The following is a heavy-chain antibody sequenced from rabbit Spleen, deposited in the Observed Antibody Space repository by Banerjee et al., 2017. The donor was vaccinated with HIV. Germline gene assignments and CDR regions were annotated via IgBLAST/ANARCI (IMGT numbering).Heavy chain of an antibody. D-gene: IGHD7-1*01. Sequence: QQQLVESGGGLVKPGASLTLTCKASGFSFSNKAVMCWVRQAPGKGLEWIACINVGSNDITYYATWAEGRFTISKTSSTTVTLQMTSLTAADTATYFCARETWGSTGNYGLWGPGTLVTVS. V-gene: IGHV1S45*01. CDR3: ARETWGSTGNYGL. CDR1: GFSFSNKAV. J-gene: IGHJ4*01. CDR2: INVGSNDIT.